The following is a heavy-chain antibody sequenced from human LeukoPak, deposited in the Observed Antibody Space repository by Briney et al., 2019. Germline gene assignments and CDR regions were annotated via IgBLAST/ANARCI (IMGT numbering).Heavy chain of an antibody. J-gene: IGHJ5*02. D-gene: IGHD2-2*01. CDR3: ARGWLVVVVPAARNWFDP. CDR2: INHSGST. CDR1: GGSFSGYY. Sequence: SETLSHTCAVYGGSFSGYYWSWIRQPPGKGLEWIGEINHSGSTNYNPSLKSRVTISVDTSKNQFSLKLSSVTAADTAVYYCARGWLVVVVPAARNWFDPWGQGTLVTVSS. V-gene: IGHV4-34*01.